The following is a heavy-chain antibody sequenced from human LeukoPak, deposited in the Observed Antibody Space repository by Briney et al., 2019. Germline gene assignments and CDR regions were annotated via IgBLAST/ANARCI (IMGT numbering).Heavy chain of an antibody. CDR2: IYYSGST. CDR3: ARRRVAGSRNIDY. D-gene: IGHD6-19*01. V-gene: IGHV4-39*01. J-gene: IGHJ4*02. Sequence: PSETLSLTCTVSGDSISSSSYYWGWIRQPPGKGLEWIGSIYYSGSTYYNPSLKSRVTISVDTSKNQFSLKLSSVTAADTAVYYCARRRVAGSRNIDYWGQGTLVTVSS. CDR1: GDSISSSSYY.